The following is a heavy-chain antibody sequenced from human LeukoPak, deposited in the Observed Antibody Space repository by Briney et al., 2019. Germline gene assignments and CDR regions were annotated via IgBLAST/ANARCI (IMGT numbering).Heavy chain of an antibody. J-gene: IGHJ5*02. D-gene: IGHD3-10*01. Sequence: PSETLSLTCTVSGGSISSYYWSWIRQPPGKGLEWIGYIYYSGSTNYNPSLKSRVTISVDTSRNQFSLKLSSVTAADTAVYYCARDPVGGGDWFDPWGQGTLVTVSS. CDR3: ARDPVGGGDWFDP. V-gene: IGHV4-59*01. CDR2: IYYSGST. CDR1: GGSISSYY.